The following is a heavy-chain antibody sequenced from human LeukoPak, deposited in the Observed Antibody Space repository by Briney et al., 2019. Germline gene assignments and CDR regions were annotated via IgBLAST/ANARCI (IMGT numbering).Heavy chain of an antibody. Sequence: PSETLSLTCAVSGDSMSSSNWWSWVRQPPGKGLEWIGEIYHTGNTNYSPSLKGRVTISADKSKNQFSLNVTSVTAADTAVYYCARPSIPSAAASALDIWGQGTMVTVSS. V-gene: IGHV4-4*02. CDR2: IYHTGNT. CDR1: GDSMSSSNW. CDR3: ARPSIPSAAASALDI. D-gene: IGHD2-2*01. J-gene: IGHJ3*02.